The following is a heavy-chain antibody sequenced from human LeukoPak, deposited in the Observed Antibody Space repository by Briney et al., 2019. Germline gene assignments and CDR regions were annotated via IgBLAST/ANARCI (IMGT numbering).Heavy chain of an antibody. J-gene: IGHJ4*02. Sequence: GGSLRLSCAASGFTFSSYAMSWVRQAPGKGLEWVSGIGGSGVSTYYADSVKGRFTISRDNSKNTLYLQMNSLRSEDTALYYCAKRDYGSALRDWGQGTLVTVSS. CDR1: GFTFSSYA. CDR2: IGGSGVST. V-gene: IGHV3-23*01. D-gene: IGHD3-10*01. CDR3: AKRDYGSALRD.